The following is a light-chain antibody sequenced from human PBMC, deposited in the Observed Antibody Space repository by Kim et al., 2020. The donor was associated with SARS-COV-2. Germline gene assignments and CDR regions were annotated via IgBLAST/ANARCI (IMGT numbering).Light chain of an antibody. CDR2: ADN. J-gene: IGLJ3*02. CDR3: AAWDDTLKGPL. V-gene: IGLV1-44*01. Sequence: QRVTIACSGSSSNIGSNTVSWYRQIPGTAPKVLMYADNQRPSGVPDRISGSKSGTSASLAISGLQFEDEADYYCAAWDDTLKGPLFGGGTQLTVL. CDR1: SSNIGSNT.